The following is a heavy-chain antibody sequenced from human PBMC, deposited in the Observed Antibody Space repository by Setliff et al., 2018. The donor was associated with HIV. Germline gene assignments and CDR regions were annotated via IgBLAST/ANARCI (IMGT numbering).Heavy chain of an antibody. CDR1: GGSISSYY. V-gene: IGHV4-4*08. J-gene: IGHJ6*04. Sequence: TLSLTCTVSGGSISSYYWTWIRQPPGKGLEWIGNIYGMGETKYHPSLKSRVTISLDKTKNAFSLRLTSVTAADTGVYFCARSVDPDIWGKGTTVTVSS. CDR2: IYGMGET. CDR3: ARSVDPDI.